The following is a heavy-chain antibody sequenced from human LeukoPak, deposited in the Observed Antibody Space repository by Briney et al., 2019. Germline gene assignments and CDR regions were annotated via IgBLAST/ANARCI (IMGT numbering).Heavy chain of an antibody. CDR3: AKEGYYGSGSFPDY. CDR1: RFTFSSYW. CDR2: IKEDGSEK. V-gene: IGHV3-7*03. J-gene: IGHJ4*02. D-gene: IGHD3-10*01. Sequence: GGSLRLSCAASRFTFSSYWMSWVRQAPGKGLEWVANIKEDGSEKYYVDSVKGRFTISRDNAKNSLYLQMNSLRAEDTAVYYCAKEGYYGSGSFPDYWGQGTLVTVSS.